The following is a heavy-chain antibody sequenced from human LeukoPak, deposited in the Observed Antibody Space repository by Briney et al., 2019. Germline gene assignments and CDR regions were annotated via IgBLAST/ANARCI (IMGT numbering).Heavy chain of an antibody. Sequence: SETLSLTCTVSGGSISSGSYYWSWIRQPAGKGLEWIGRIYTSGSTNYYPSLKSRVTISVDTSKNQFSLKLSSVTAADTAVYYCARDGGILAAAGTWGQGTLVTVSS. CDR2: IYTSGST. J-gene: IGHJ5*02. CDR1: GGSISSGSYY. D-gene: IGHD6-13*01. V-gene: IGHV4-61*02. CDR3: ARDGGILAAAGT.